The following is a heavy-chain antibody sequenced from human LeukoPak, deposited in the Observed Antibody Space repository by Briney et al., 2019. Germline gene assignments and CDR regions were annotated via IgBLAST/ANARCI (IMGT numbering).Heavy chain of an antibody. CDR1: GGSISSSTYY. J-gene: IGHJ4*02. CDR3: ARHRCSSTSCYDYFDY. V-gene: IGHV4-39*01. CDR2: IYYSGST. D-gene: IGHD2-2*01. Sequence: SETLSLTCTVSGGSISSSTYYWGWIRQPPGKGLEWIGSIYYSGSTYYNPSLKSRLTISVDTSKNQFSLKLSSVTAADTAVYYCARHRCSSTSCYDYFDYRGQGTLVTVSS.